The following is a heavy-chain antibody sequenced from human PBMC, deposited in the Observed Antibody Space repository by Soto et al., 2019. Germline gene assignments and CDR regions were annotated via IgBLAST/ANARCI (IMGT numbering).Heavy chain of an antibody. J-gene: IGHJ4*02. CDR3: ARDDDYGDNGLDY. V-gene: IGHV3-33*01. CDR1: GFTFGRHG. D-gene: IGHD4-17*01. CDR2: IGSDGRRA. Sequence: QVQLVESGGGVVQPGGSLRVSCAASGFTFGRHGMHWVRQAPGKGLGWVAVIGSDGRRASYADSVKGRFTISRDNGQNTLYLQMNSLRAEETAVYYCARDDDYGDNGLDYWGQGTLVTVSS.